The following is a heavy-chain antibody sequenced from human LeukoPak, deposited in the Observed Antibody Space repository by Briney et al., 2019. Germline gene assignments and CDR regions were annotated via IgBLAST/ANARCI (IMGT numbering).Heavy chain of an antibody. V-gene: IGHV4-34*01. CDR1: GGSFSGYY. J-gene: IGHJ5*02. Sequence: PSETLSLTCAVYGGSFSGYYWSWIRRPPGKGLEWIGEINHSGSTNYNPSLKSRVTISVDTSKNQFSLKLSSVTAADTAVYYCARARRRFDPWGQGTLVTVSS. CDR3: ARARRRFDP. CDR2: INHSGST.